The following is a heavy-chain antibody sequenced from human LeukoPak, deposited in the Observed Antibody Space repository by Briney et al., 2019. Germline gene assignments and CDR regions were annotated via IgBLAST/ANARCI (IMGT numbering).Heavy chain of an antibody. J-gene: IGHJ5*02. D-gene: IGHD6-6*01. CDR1: GYSISSGYY. CDR2: IHDSGST. Sequence: PSETLSLTCGVSGYSISSGYYWDWLRQPPGKGLEWIGSIHDSGSTYYNPSLKSRVTISIDTSKNQFSLKVTSVTAADTAVYYCARRGGSGSSHWFDPWGQGTLVTVSS. CDR3: ARRGGSGSSHWFDP. V-gene: IGHV4-38-2*01.